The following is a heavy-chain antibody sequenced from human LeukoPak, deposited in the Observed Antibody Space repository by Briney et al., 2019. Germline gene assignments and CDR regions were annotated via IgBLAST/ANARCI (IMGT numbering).Heavy chain of an antibody. CDR2: IYYSGST. Sequence: NPSETLSLTCTVSGGSISSYYWSWIRQPPGKGLEWIGYIYYSGSTNYNPSLKSRVTISVDTSKNQFSLKLSSVTAADTAVYYCARNRGSGWYGSLTYFDYWGQGTLVTVSS. J-gene: IGHJ4*02. D-gene: IGHD6-19*01. CDR3: ARNRGSGWYGSLTYFDY. CDR1: GGSISSYY. V-gene: IGHV4-59*01.